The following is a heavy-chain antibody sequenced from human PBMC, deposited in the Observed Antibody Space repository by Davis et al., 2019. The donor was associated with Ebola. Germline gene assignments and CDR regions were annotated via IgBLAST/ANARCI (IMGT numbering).Heavy chain of an antibody. CDR3: AREDYGGNSFPLDY. Sequence: AASVKVSCKASGYTFISFGISWVRQAPGQGLEWMGWISAYNGNTNYAQKLQGRVTMTRDTSTSTVYMELSSLRSEDTAVYYCAREDYGGNSFPLDYWGQGTLVTVSS. D-gene: IGHD4-23*01. CDR1: GYTFISFG. J-gene: IGHJ4*02. V-gene: IGHV1-18*01. CDR2: ISAYNGNT.